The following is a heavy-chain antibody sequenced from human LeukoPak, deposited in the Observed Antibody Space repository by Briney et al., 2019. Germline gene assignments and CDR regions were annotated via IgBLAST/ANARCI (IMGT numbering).Heavy chain of an antibody. V-gene: IGHV5-51*01. Sequence: GESLKIPCKVSGDTLKNYWIGWVRQMPGKGLEWMGFIYPGDSDTTCSPSFQGQVAISADKSMATVYLQWSSLKASDTAMYFCARGLGAAILDYWGQGTLVTVSS. D-gene: IGHD3/OR15-3a*01. J-gene: IGHJ4*02. CDR1: GDTLKNYW. CDR2: IYPGDSDT. CDR3: ARGLGAAILDY.